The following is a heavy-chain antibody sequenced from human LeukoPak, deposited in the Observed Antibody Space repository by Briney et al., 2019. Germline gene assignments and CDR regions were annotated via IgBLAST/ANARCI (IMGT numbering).Heavy chain of an antibody. CDR2: ISGSGGST. J-gene: IGHJ4*02. CDR1: GFTFSSYA. V-gene: IGHV3-23*01. Sequence: GGSLRLSCAASGFTFSSYAMSWVRQAPGKGLEWVSAISGSGGSTYYADSVKGRFTISRDNSKNTLYLQMNSLRAEDTAIYYCAKDADRDYDILTGYWSFDYWGQGTLVTVSS. CDR3: AKDADRDYDILTGYWSFDY. D-gene: IGHD3-9*01.